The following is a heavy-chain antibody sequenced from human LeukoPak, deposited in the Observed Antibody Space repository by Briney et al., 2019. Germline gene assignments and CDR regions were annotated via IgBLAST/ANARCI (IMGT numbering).Heavy chain of an antibody. CDR1: GYSISSGYY. CDR3: ARAGSPWDAFDI. J-gene: IGHJ3*02. Sequence: SETLSLTCTVSGYSISSGYYWGWIRQPPGKGLEWIGSIYHSGSTFYNPSLKSRVTISVDTSKNQFSLKLTSVTAADTAFYYCARAGSPWDAFDIWGQGTMVTVSS. D-gene: IGHD6-13*01. CDR2: IYHSGST. V-gene: IGHV4-38-2*02.